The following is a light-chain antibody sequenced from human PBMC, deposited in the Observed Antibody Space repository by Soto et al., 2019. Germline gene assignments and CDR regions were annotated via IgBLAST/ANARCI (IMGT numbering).Light chain of an antibody. V-gene: IGKV3-20*01. CDR3: QEYGRSPYT. CDR1: ENVATSY. CDR2: GTS. J-gene: IGKJ2*01. Sequence: EIVLTQSPGTLSLSPGERATLSCRASENVATSYLGWYQQKPGQAPRLLISGTSTRATGIPDRFSSAGSGTDFILTISRLEPEDSAIYFCQEYGRSPYTFGLGTKLEIK.